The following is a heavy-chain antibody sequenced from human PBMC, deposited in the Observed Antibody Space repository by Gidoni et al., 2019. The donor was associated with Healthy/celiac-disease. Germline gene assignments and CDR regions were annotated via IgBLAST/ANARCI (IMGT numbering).Heavy chain of an antibody. V-gene: IGHV3-15*01. CDR1: GFTFSNAW. D-gene: IGHD6-6*01. CDR3: TTAGGVAARRRAYYFDY. Sequence: EVQLVESGGGLVKPGGSLRLSSAAPGFTFSNAWMSWVRQAPGKGLEWVGRIKSKTDGGTTDYAAPVKGRFTISRDDSKNTLYLQMNSLKTEDTAVYYCTTAGGVAARRRAYYFDYWGQGTLVTVSS. CDR2: IKSKTDGGTT. J-gene: IGHJ4*02.